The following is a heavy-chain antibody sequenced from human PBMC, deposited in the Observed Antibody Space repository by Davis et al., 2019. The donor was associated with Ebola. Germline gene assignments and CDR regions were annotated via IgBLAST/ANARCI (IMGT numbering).Heavy chain of an antibody. CDR2: VILKSGAT. Sequence: ASVKVSCKASDYTFSSYGIRWVRQAPGQGLEWLGRVILKSGATNYAQKLQGRVTMTRDTSISTVYMELSSLRYDDTADYYCARGHNYAHEYWGQGTLVTVSS. CDR1: DYTFSSYG. V-gene: IGHV1-2*06. CDR3: ARGHNYAHEY. D-gene: IGHD4-11*01. J-gene: IGHJ4*02.